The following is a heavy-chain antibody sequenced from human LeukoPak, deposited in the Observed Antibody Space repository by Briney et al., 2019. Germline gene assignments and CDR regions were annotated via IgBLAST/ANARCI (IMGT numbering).Heavy chain of an antibody. CDR2: LYYGGST. Sequence: SETLSLTCAVPGGIISSSSYYWGWIRQPPGKGLEWIGSLYYGGSTYYNPSLKSRVAISVDTSKNHLSLKLSSVTAADTAVYYCARLDYDSSGYYFFEYWGRGTLVTVSS. J-gene: IGHJ4*02. CDR1: GGIISSSSYY. V-gene: IGHV4-39*02. CDR3: ARLDYDSSGYYFFEY. D-gene: IGHD3-22*01.